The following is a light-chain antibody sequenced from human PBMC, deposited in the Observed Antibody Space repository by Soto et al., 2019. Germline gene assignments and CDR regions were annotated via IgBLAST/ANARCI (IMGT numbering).Light chain of an antibody. CDR2: DAS. J-gene: IGKJ2*01. V-gene: IGKV1-5*01. CDR1: QSISSW. Sequence: DIQMTQSPSTLSASVGDRVTITCRASQSISSWLAWYQQKPGKAPKLLIYDASSLESGVPSRFSGSGSGTEFTLTLSSLQPDYFAAYHCQQYNSYAYPFGQGTKPEIK. CDR3: QQYNSYAYP.